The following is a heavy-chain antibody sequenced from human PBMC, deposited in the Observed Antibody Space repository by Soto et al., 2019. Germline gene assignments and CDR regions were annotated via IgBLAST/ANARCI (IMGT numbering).Heavy chain of an antibody. D-gene: IGHD3-22*01. Sequence: SETLSLTCTVSGGSISSGDYYWSWIRQPPGKGLEWIGYIYYSGSTYYNPSLKSRVIISVDTSKNQFSLKLSSVTAADTAVYYCARARYYDSSGYLSVFYYYGMDVWGQGTTVTVSS. J-gene: IGHJ6*02. V-gene: IGHV4-30-4*01. CDR2: IYYSGST. CDR3: ARARYYDSSGYLSVFYYYGMDV. CDR1: GGSISSGDYY.